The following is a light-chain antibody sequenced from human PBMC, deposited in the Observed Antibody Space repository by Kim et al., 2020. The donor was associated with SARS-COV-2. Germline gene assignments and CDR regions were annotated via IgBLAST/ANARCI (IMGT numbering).Light chain of an antibody. J-gene: IGKJ2*04. CDR2: GVS. V-gene: IGKV3-20*01. Sequence: EIVLTQSPDTLSLSPGERATLSCRASQSVSSSSLAWFQQKPGQAPRLLIYGVSSRATGIPDRFSGSGSGTDFTFTISGLEPEDFAVYYCQQYGTSPCSFGQGTKLEI. CDR3: QQYGTSPCS. CDR1: QSVSSSS.